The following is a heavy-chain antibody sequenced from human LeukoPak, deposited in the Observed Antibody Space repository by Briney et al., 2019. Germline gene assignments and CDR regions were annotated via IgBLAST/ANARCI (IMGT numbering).Heavy chain of an antibody. J-gene: IGHJ4*02. Sequence: GASVKVSCKASGGTFSSYAISWVRQAPGQGLEWMGRIIPILGIANYAQKFQGRVTITADKSTSTAYMELSSLRSEDTAVYYCARDPYYYDSSGYGYFDYWGQGTLVTVFS. CDR1: GGTFSSYA. V-gene: IGHV1-69*04. D-gene: IGHD3-22*01. CDR2: IIPILGIA. CDR3: ARDPYYYDSSGYGYFDY.